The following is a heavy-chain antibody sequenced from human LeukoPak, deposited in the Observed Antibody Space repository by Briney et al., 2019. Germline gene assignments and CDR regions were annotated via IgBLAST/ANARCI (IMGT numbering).Heavy chain of an antibody. J-gene: IGHJ4*02. CDR2: IYPGDSDT. V-gene: IGHV5-51*01. Sequence: GESLKISCKGSGYSFTSCWIGWVRQMPGKCLKWMGIIYPGDSDTRYSPSFQGQVTISADKSISTAYLQWSSLKASDTAMYYCARQAGDYVWGSFGPFDYWGQGTLVTVSS. D-gene: IGHD3-16*01. CDR1: GYSFTSCW. CDR3: ARQAGDYVWGSFGPFDY.